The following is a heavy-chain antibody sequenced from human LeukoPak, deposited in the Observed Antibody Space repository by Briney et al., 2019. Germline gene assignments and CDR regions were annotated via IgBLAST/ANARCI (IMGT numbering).Heavy chain of an antibody. CDR2: IRPSGSDM. CDR3: VRDFNWAFVS. D-gene: IGHD7-27*01. CDR1: GFTFSGFS. Sequence: GGSLRLSCAASGFTFSGFSLNWVRRAPGKGLEWISNIRPSGSDMYYAASVKGRFTISRDSATNSLYLQMDNLEVDDSAVYFCVRDFNWAFVSWGQGTLVTVSS. V-gene: IGHV3-48*01. J-gene: IGHJ4*02.